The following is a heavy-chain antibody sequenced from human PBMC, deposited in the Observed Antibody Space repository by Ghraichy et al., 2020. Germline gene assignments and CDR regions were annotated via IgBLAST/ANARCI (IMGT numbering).Heavy chain of an antibody. Sequence: ASVKVSCKASGYTFTSYYMHWVRQAPGQGLEWMGIINPSGGSTSYAQKFQGRVTMTRDTSTSTVYMELSSLRSEDTAVYYCARAAAPWDGLYPVDYWGQGTLVTVSS. V-gene: IGHV1-46*01. CDR3: ARAAAPWDGLYPVDY. CDR1: GYTFTSYY. D-gene: IGHD1-26*01. J-gene: IGHJ4*02. CDR2: INPSGGST.